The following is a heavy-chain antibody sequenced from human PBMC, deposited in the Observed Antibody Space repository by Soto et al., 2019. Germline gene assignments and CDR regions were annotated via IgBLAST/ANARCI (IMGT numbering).Heavy chain of an antibody. CDR3: ARGDSRGYYPY. V-gene: IGHV1-69*01. D-gene: IGHD3-22*01. CDR2: IIPIFGTA. CDR1: GGTFSSYA. J-gene: IGHJ4*02. Sequence: QVQLVQSGAEVKKHGSSVKVSCTASGGTFSSYAISWVRHAPGQGLEWMGGIIPIFGTANYAQKFQGRVTITADESTSTAYIELSSLRSEYTAVYYCARGDSRGYYPYWRQGTLVTVSS.